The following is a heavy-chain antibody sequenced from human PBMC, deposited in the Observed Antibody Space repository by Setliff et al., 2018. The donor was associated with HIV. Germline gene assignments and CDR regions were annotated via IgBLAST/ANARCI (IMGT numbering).Heavy chain of an antibody. CDR1: GGSFSGYY. D-gene: IGHD6-13*01. CDR3: ARTAPPRIAAPYNDPFDI. V-gene: IGHV4-34*01. Sequence: SETLSLTCAVYGGSFSGYYWSWIRQPPGKGLEWIGEINHSGSTNYNPSLKSRVSISGDTSKNQFSLNLTAVTAADTAVYYCARTAPPRIAAPYNDPFDIWGQGTMVTVSS. CDR2: INHSGST. J-gene: IGHJ3*02.